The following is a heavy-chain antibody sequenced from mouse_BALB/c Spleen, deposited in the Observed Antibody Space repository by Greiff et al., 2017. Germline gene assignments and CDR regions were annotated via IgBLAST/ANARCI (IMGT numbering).Heavy chain of an antibody. D-gene: IGHD1-2*01. J-gene: IGHJ4*01. V-gene: IGHV1-15*01. CDR1: GYTFTDYE. CDR2: IDPETGGT. CDR3: TRGGGYYGAMDY. Sequence: QVQLQQSGAELVRPGASVTLSCKASGYTFTDYEMHWVKQTPVHGLEWIGAIDPETGGTAYNQKFKGKATLTADKSSSTAYMELRSLTSEDSAVYYCTRGGGYYGAMDYWGQGTSVTVSS.